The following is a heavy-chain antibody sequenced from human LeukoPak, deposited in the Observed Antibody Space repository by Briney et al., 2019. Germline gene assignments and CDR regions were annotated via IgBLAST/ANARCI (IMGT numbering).Heavy chain of an antibody. V-gene: IGHV3-48*03. CDR3: ARTSADYGGNRNFDY. J-gene: IGHJ4*02. Sequence: GGSLRLSCAASGFTFSNYEMNWVRQAPGKGLEWLSYISGNGNTIYYADSVKGRFTISRDNAKNSLYLQMNSLRAEDTAVYYCARTSADYGGNRNFDYWGQGTLVTVSS. CDR2: ISGNGNTI. D-gene: IGHD4-23*01. CDR1: GFTFSNYE.